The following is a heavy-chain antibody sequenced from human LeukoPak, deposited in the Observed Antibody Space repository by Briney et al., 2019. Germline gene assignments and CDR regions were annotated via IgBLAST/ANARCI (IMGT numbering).Heavy chain of an antibody. Sequence: SETLSLTCIDSGGSISSYSWSWIRQPPGKGLEWIGYIYYSGSTNYNPSIKSRVTISVDTSKNQFSLKLSSVTAADTAVYYCARHHRGRQEGPFDYWGQGTLVTVSS. V-gene: IGHV4-59*08. D-gene: IGHD1-14*01. J-gene: IGHJ4*02. CDR2: IYYSGST. CDR3: ARHHRGRQEGPFDY. CDR1: GGSISSYS.